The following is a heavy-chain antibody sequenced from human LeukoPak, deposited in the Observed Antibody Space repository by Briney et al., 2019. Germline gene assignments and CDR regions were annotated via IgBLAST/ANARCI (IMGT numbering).Heavy chain of an antibody. J-gene: IGHJ4*02. CDR2: ISSSNSYI. CDR3: TRGWSVFDY. CDR1: GFTFNSYN. V-gene: IGHV3-21*01. Sequence: GGSLRLSCAASGFTFNSYNMNWVRQAPGKGLEWVSSISSSNSYIYYADSLKGRFTISRDDAEDSLYLQMDSLRAEDTAVYYCTRGWSVFDYWGQGTLVTVSS.